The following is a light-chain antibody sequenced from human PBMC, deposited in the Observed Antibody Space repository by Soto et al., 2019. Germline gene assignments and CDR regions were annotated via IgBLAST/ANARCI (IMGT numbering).Light chain of an antibody. CDR2: LND. Sequence: QSVLTQPPSLSATPGQRVNISCSGSFSNIGDNDVNCYQQLPGAAPNLLIYLNDQRPSGVPDRFSGSKSGTSAFLAISGLQSEDEADYYCAAWDDSLNALFGTGTKVTVL. CDR1: FSNIGDND. J-gene: IGLJ1*01. V-gene: IGLV1-44*01. CDR3: AAWDDSLNAL.